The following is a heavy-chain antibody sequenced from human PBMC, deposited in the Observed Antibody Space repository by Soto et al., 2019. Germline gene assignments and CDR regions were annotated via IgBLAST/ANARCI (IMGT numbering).Heavy chain of an antibody. CDR3: AKGGQLLPEGGGY. CDR2: ISWNSGSI. J-gene: IGHJ4*02. V-gene: IGHV3-9*01. D-gene: IGHD2-2*01. CDR1: GFTFDDYA. Sequence: EVQLVEAGGGLVQPGRSLRLSCAASGFTFDDYAMHWVRQAPGKGLEWVSGISWNSGSIGYADSVKGRFTISRDNAKNSLYLQMNSLRAEDTPLYYCAKGGQLLPEGGGYWGQGTLVTVSS.